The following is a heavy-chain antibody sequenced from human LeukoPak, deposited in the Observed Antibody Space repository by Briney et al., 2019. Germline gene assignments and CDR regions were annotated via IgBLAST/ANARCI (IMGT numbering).Heavy chain of an antibody. CDR1: GFTFSSYA. D-gene: IGHD4-17*01. V-gene: IGHV3-64*01. CDR2: ISNNGGST. Sequence: GGSLRLSCAASGFTFSSYAMHWVRQAPGKGLEYVSTISNNGGSTYYANSVKGRFTISRDNSKNTLYLQMGSLRAEDRAVYYCARGGFSGDYDYWGQGTLVTVSS. CDR3: ARGGFSGDYDY. J-gene: IGHJ4*02.